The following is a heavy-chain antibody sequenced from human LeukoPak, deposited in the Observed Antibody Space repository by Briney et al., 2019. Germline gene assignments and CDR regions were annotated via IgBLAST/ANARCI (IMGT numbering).Heavy chain of an antibody. V-gene: IGHV1-2*06. CDR2: INPNSGGT. CDR3: ARESRGRFGELLVVPSAD. Sequence: ASVKVSCKASGYTFTGYYMHWVRQAPGQGLEWMGRINPNSGGTNYAQKFQGRVTMTRDTSISTAYMELSRLRSDDTAVYYCARESRGRFGELLVVPSADWGQGTLVTVSS. J-gene: IGHJ4*02. CDR1: GYTFTGYY. D-gene: IGHD3-10*01.